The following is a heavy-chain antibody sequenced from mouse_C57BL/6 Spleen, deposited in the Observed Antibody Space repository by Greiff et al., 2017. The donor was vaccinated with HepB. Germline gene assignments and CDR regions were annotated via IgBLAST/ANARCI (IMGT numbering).Heavy chain of an antibody. CDR2: IRNKANNHAT. CDR3: TRSYYYGSSPYAMDY. Sequence: EVMLVESGGGLVQPGGSMKLSCAASGFTFSDAWMDWVRQSPEKGLEWVAEIRNKANNHATYYAESVKGRFTISRDDSKSSVYLQMNSLRAEDTGIYYCTRSYYYGSSPYAMDYWGQGTSVTVSS. J-gene: IGHJ4*01. CDR1: GFTFSDAW. D-gene: IGHD1-1*01. V-gene: IGHV6-6*01.